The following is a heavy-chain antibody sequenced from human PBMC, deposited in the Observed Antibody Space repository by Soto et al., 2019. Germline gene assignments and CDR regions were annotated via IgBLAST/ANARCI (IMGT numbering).Heavy chain of an antibody. D-gene: IGHD3-10*01. CDR1: GGSISSGGFY. Sequence: SETLSLTCTVSGGSISSGGFYLRWIRQHPGKGLEWIGYIHNSGSTYYSPSLKSRVTISVDTSKNQFSLKLSSVTAADTAVYYCARAGYYGSGSYLYWGQGTLVTVSS. J-gene: IGHJ4*02. CDR3: ARAGYYGSGSYLY. CDR2: IHNSGST. V-gene: IGHV4-31*03.